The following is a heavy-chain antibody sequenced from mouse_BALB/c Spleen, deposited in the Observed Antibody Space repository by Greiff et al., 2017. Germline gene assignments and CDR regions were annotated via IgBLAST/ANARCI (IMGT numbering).Heavy chain of an antibody. CDR3: ANLGHYYAMDY. Sequence: VQLKQSGPGLVKPSQSLSLTCSVTGYSITSGYYWNWIRQFPGNKLEWMGYISYDGSNNYNPSLKNRISITRDTSKNQFFLKLNSVTTEDTATYYCANLGHYYAMDYWGQGTSVTVSS. CDR1: GYSITSGYY. V-gene: IGHV3-6*02. J-gene: IGHJ4*01. CDR2: ISYDGSN. D-gene: IGHD4-1*01.